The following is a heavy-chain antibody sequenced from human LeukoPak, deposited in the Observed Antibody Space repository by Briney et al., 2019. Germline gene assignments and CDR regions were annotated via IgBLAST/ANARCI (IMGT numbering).Heavy chain of an antibody. J-gene: IGHJ3*02. CDR3: AKDSSGWYAFDI. CDR2: ISWDGGST. D-gene: IGHD6-19*01. V-gene: IGHV3-43*01. Sequence: GGSLRLSCAASGFTFDDYTMHWVRQAPGKGLEWVSLISWDGGSTYYADSVKGRFTISRDNSKNTLYLQMNSLRAEDTAVYSCAKDSSGWYAFDIWGQGTMVTVSS. CDR1: GFTFDDYT.